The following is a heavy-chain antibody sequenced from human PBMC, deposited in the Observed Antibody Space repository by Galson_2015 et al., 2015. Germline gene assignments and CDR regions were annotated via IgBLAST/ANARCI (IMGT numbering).Heavy chain of an antibody. J-gene: IGHJ4*02. CDR3: AGDRRDRIFDY. CDR1: GGSMSSYF. Sequence: ETLSLTCTVSGGSMSSYFWSWVRQPPGKGLEWIGHIYYSGGPNYNPSLNSRVTISVDTSKNQFSLKLTSVTAADTAVYYCAGDRRDRIFDYWGQGTLVTVSS. D-gene: IGHD5-24*01. CDR2: IYYSGGP. V-gene: IGHV4-59*01.